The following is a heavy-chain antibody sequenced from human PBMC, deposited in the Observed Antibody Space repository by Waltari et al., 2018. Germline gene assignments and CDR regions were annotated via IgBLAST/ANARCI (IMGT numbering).Heavy chain of an antibody. J-gene: IGHJ6*03. CDR1: GGSISSSSYY. D-gene: IGHD3-22*01. CDR2: IYYSGGT. CDR3: AGHATEYYYDSSGYSRDYYYMDV. Sequence: QLQLQESGPGLVKPSETLSLTCTVSGGSISSSSYYWGWIRQPPGKGLEWIGGIYYSGGTYYNPSLKSPVTISVGTAKDQFSLKLRSVDAAETAWDFCAGHATEYYYDSSGYSRDYYYMDVWGKGTTVTVSS. V-gene: IGHV4-39*07.